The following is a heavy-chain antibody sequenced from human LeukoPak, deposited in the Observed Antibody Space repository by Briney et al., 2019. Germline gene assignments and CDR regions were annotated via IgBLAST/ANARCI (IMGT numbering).Heavy chain of an antibody. CDR3: ARAGGLAWFGESVRGGMDV. Sequence: ASVKVSCKASGYTFTGYYMHWVRQAPGQGLEWMGWINPNSGGTNYAQKFQGRVTMTRDTSTSTAYMELSSLRSEDTAVFYCARAGGLAWFGESVRGGMDVWGQGTTVTVSS. J-gene: IGHJ6*02. CDR2: INPNSGGT. D-gene: IGHD3-10*01. CDR1: GYTFTGYY. V-gene: IGHV1-2*02.